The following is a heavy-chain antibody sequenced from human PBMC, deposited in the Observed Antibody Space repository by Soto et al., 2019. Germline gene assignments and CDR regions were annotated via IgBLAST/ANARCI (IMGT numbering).Heavy chain of an antibody. CDR1: GGSINNYY. J-gene: IGHJ6*02. D-gene: IGHD3-10*01. CDR2: IYYSGDT. CDR3: ARGTPSRGYYYGMDV. Sequence: SETLSLTCSVSGGSINNYYWGWIRQPPGKGLEWVGYIYYSGDTKYNPSLRSRLTISMDTSKNQVSLRLISVTAADTAVCYCARGTPSRGYYYGMDVWGQGTTVTVSS. V-gene: IGHV4-59*01.